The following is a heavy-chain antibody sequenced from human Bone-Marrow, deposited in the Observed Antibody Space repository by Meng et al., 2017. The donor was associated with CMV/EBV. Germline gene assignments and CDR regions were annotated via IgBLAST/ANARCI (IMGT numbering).Heavy chain of an antibody. Sequence: SLCLSCAASGFTISSYSMHWIRQAPGKGLEWVAVISYDGSNKYYPDSVNGRFTISRDNSKNTMFMQMNSLRAEDAAVYYCASDQDRGYCNGDKCYRSRASAIWGQGQRV. CDR3: ASDQDRGYCNGDKCYRSRASAI. V-gene: IGHV3-30-3*01. J-gene: IGHJ3*02. CDR1: GFTISSYS. D-gene: IGHD2-15*01. CDR2: ISYDGSNK.